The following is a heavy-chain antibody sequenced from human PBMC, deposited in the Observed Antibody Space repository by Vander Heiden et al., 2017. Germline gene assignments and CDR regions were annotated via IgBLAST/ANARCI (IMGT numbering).Heavy chain of an antibody. CDR3: ARVARFAGSYYNYFDT. CDR2: MDPKTGET. J-gene: IGHJ4*02. V-gene: IGHV1-8*01. D-gene: IGHD1-26*01. Sequence: QGQVVQSGAEVKKPGASVRVSCKASGYTFTTYAINWVRQASGQVLEWMGWMDPKTGETGYAQRFQGRVTMTRNISRSTAYMELSGLRSEGTAVYFCARVARFAGSYYNYFDTWGQGSLVTVSS. CDR1: GYTFTTYA.